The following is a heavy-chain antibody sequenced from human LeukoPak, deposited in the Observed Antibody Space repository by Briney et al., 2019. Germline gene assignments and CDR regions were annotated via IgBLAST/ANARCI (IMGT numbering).Heavy chain of an antibody. J-gene: IGHJ4*02. CDR2: VNPNSGNT. CDR1: GYTFTSYD. CDR3: ARRSDDYDSSAYYH. V-gene: IGHV1-8*01. D-gene: IGHD3-22*01. Sequence: ASVEVSCKASGYTFTSYDITWVRQATGQGIEWMGWVNPNSGNTGYAQKFQGRVTMTMDPSISTAYMELSSLRSEDTAVYYCARRSDDYDSSAYYHWGQGTLVTVSS.